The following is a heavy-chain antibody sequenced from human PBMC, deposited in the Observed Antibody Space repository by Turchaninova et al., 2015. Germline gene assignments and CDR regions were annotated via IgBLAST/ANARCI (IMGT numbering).Heavy chain of an antibody. CDR3: ARPSRSGDDAFDI. CDR2: LNHIGGT. J-gene: IGHJ3*02. CDR1: GGAFSGHY. D-gene: IGHD3-10*01. V-gene: IGHV4-34*01. Sequence: QVQLQQWGAGLLKPSETLSLTFVVYGGAFSGHYWNWILQPPGKGLAWIGELNHIGGTTYNPSLESRVTMSLEPSMTQFSLKLSSVTAADTAVYYCARPSRSGDDAFDIWGQGTMVTVSS.